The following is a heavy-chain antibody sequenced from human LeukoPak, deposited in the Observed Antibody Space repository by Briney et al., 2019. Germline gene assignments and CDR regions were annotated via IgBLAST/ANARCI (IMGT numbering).Heavy chain of an antibody. CDR1: GYTFTSYD. Sequence: GASVKVSCKASGYTFTSYDINWVRQAPGQGLEWMGWMSPNSGNTGYAQKFQGRVTMTRDTFITTAYMELSSLRSEDTAVYYCARGQTSYYHYYGLDVWGQGTTVTVSS. CDR3: ARGQTSYYHYYGLDV. J-gene: IGHJ6*02. CDR2: MSPNSGNT. V-gene: IGHV1-8*01.